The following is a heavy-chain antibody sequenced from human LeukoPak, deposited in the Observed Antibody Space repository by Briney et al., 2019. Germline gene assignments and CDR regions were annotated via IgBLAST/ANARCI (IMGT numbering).Heavy chain of an antibody. D-gene: IGHD3-16*01. V-gene: IGHV1-2*02. J-gene: IGHJ4*02. Sequence: GASVKVSCKASGYSFTDYYMHRVRQAPGQGLEWMGWIYLNSGGADYAQKFQGRVTMTRDTSISTAYMEVSSLRSDDTAVYYCARIDYRTSDSFDYWGQGTLVTVSS. CDR2: IYLNSGGA. CDR1: GYSFTDYY. CDR3: ARIDYRTSDSFDY.